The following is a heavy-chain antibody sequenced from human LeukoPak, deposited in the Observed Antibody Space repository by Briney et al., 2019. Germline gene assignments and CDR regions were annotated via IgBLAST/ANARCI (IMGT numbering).Heavy chain of an antibody. V-gene: IGHV3-21*04. CDR3: ANPYYYATSGYGN. J-gene: IGHJ4*02. D-gene: IGHD3-22*01. CDR1: GFPFSSYS. CDR2: ISSSSSYI. Sequence: GGSLRLSCAASGFPFSSYSMNWVRPAPGKGLEWVSSISSSSSYIYYADSVKGRFTISRDNSKNTLYLQMNSLRAEDTAVYYCANPYYYATSGYGNWGQGTLVTVSS.